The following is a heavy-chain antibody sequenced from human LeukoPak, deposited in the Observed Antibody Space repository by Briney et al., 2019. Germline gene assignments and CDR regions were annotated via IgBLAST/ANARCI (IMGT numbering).Heavy chain of an antibody. Sequence: SETLSLTCTVSGDSISSYYWSWIRQPPGKGLEWIGYIYYSGNTNYNPSLKSRVTMSVDTSKNQFSLKLSSVTAADTAVYYCARDAPPVSYYDFWSGYYTGIDSGGDENWFDPWGQGTLVTVSS. CDR1: GDSISSYY. CDR2: IYYSGNT. D-gene: IGHD3-3*01. CDR3: ARDAPPVSYYDFWSGYYTGIDSGGDENWFDP. V-gene: IGHV4-59*12. J-gene: IGHJ5*02.